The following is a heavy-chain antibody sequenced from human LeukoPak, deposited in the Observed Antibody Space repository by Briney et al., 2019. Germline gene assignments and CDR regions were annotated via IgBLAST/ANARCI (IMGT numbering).Heavy chain of an antibody. J-gene: IGHJ4*02. CDR2: IYYSGST. D-gene: IGHD3-9*01. CDR1: GGSISSYH. Sequence: PSETLSLTCTVSGGSISSYHWSWIRQPPGKGLEWIGYIYYSGSTNYNPPLKSRVTISVDTSKNQFSLKLSSVTAADTAVYYCARGNDILTGYFVDYWGQGTLVTVSS. CDR3: ARGNDILTGYFVDY. V-gene: IGHV4-59*01.